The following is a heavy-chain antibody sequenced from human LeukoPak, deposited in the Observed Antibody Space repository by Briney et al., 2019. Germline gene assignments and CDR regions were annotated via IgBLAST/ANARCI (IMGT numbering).Heavy chain of an antibody. CDR2: INPNSGGT. D-gene: IGHD3-22*01. CDR1: GYTFTGYY. CDR3: ARVGPDVTMIVDSFDY. V-gene: IGHV1-2*02. Sequence: ASVKVSCKASGYTFTGYYMHWVRQAPGQGLEWMGWINPNSGGTNYAQRFQGRVTMTRGTSISTAYMELSRLRSDDTAVYYCARVGPDVTMIVDSFDYWGQGTLVTVSS. J-gene: IGHJ4*02.